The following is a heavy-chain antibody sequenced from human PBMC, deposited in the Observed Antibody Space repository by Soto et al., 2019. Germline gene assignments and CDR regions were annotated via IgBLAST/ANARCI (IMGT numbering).Heavy chain of an antibody. CDR1: RFTFSTYE. CDR2: ISTSGSTV. V-gene: IGHV3-48*03. J-gene: IGHJ4*02. D-gene: IGHD2-2*01. Sequence: GGSLRLSCAASRFTFSTYEMNWVRQAPGKGLEWVSYISTSGSTVYYADSVEGRFTISRDNTRNSLYLQMNSLRDEDTALYYCVRYCSTTLCNGVATRTFDYWGQGTLVTVSS. CDR3: VRYCSTTLCNGVATRTFDY.